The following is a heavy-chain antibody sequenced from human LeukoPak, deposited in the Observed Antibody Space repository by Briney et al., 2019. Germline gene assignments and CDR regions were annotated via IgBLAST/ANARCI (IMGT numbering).Heavy chain of an antibody. Sequence: ASVKVSCKTSGHTFSDYYMYWVRQAPGQGPEWMGWINPNSGGTNYAQRFQGRVTMTRDTSINTAHMELRNLRSDDTAVYYCARGPEDLAVVVTATEYFLHWGQGTLVTVSS. CDR3: ARGPEDLAVVVTATEYFLH. CDR1: GHTFSDYY. D-gene: IGHD2-21*02. V-gene: IGHV1-2*02. J-gene: IGHJ1*01. CDR2: INPNSGGT.